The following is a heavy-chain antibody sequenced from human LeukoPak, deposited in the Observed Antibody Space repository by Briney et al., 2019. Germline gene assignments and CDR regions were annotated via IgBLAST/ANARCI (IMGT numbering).Heavy chain of an antibody. D-gene: IGHD3-10*01. CDR2: ISWNSGSI. J-gene: IGHJ4*02. V-gene: IGHV3-9*01. CDR3: AKKGDRFGEFFEH. Sequence: SLRLSCAASGFKFDDYGMHWVRQAPGKGLEWVSHISWNSGSIDYADSVKGRFTISRDNVKNFLYLQMDSLREEDTALYYCAKKGDRFGEFFEHWGQGMFVTVSS. CDR1: GFKFDDYG.